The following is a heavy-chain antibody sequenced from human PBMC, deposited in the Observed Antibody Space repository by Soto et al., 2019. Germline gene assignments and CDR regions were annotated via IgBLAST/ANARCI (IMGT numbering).Heavy chain of an antibody. Sequence: SETLSLTCAVYGGSFSGYCWSWICQPPGKGLEWIGEINHSGSTNYNPSLKSRVTISVDTSKNQFSLRLTSVTAEDTAVYYCARHEGNGNVWPLDYWGQGILVTVSS. V-gene: IGHV4-34*01. J-gene: IGHJ4*02. CDR2: INHSGST. CDR3: ARHEGNGNVWPLDY. D-gene: IGHD2-8*01. CDR1: GGSFSGYC.